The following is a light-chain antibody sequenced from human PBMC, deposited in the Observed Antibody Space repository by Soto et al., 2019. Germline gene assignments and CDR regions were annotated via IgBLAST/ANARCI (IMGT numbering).Light chain of an antibody. V-gene: IGLV2-14*03. CDR3: SSYTSSSTFLV. CDR2: AVS. J-gene: IGLJ3*02. Sequence: QSALTQPASVSGSPGQSITISCTGSSSDIGGYNYVSWYQQHPGKAPQVIIYAVSDRPSGISRRFSGSKSGNTASLTISGLQAEDEADYYCSSYTSSSTFLVFGGGTKVTVL. CDR1: SSDIGGYNY.